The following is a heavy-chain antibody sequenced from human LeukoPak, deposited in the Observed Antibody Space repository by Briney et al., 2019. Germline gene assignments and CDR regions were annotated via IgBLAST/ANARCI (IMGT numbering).Heavy chain of an antibody. V-gene: IGHV1-2*02. J-gene: IGHJ4*02. D-gene: IGHD5-24*01. CDR3: ARDPVDGYSHYDF. CDR2: IRPNSGGI. CDR1: GYTLTDHH. Sequence: ASVKVSCKASGYTLTDHHLIWVRQAPGQGLEWMGWIRPNSGGIKYAQEFQGRVTMTRDTSISTAYMELTSLTSDDTATYYCARDPVDGYSHYDFWGQGTLVTVSS.